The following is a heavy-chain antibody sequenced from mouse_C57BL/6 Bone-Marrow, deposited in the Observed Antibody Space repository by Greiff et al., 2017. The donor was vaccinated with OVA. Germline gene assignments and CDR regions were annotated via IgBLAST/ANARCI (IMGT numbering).Heavy chain of an antibody. CDR3: EMGVITTVRRRGY. V-gene: IGHV1-74*01. J-gene: IGHJ2*01. D-gene: IGHD1-1*01. CDR2: IHPSDSDT. Sequence: VQLQQPGAELVKPGASVKVSCKASGYTFTSYWMHWVKQRPGQGLEWIGRIHPSDSDTNYNQKFKGKATLTADKSSSTAYMQLSSLTSEDSAVYDCEMGVITTVRRRGYWGQGTTLPVSS. CDR1: GYTFTSYW.